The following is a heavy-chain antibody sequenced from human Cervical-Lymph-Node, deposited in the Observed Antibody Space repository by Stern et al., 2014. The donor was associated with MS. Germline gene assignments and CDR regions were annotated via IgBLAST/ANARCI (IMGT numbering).Heavy chain of an antibody. J-gene: IGHJ4*02. Sequence: QLQLQDSGPGLAKPSETLSLTCTVSGGSISSSSYYWGWIRQPRGKGLEWIGSIYYSGSTYYNPSLKSRVTISVDTSKNQFSLKLSSVTTADTAVYYCARGRDGYIRPDFDYWGQGTLVTVSS. V-gene: IGHV4-39*01. CDR1: GGSISSSSYY. CDR2: IYYSGST. D-gene: IGHD5-24*01. CDR3: ARGRDGYIRPDFDY.